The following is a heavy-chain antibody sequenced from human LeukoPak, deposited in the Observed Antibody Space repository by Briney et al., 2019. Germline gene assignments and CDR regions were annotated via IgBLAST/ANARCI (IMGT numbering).Heavy chain of an antibody. CDR1: GGTFSGYY. Sequence: SETLSLTCAVYGGTFSGYYWSWIRPPPGKGLEWIGEINHSRSTNYNPTLKCRVTITVDTSKNQCSLKLSSVTAADTAVYYCARFKGGYYDSSGYYRHYYYYYGMDVWGQGTTVTVSS. D-gene: IGHD3-22*01. J-gene: IGHJ6*02. CDR2: INHSRST. V-gene: IGHV4-34*01. CDR3: ARFKGGYYDSSGYYRHYYYYYGMDV.